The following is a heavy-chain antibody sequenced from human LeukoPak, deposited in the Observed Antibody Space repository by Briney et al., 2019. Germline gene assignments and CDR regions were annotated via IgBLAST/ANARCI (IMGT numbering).Heavy chain of an antibody. CDR1: GYTFTSYD. Sequence: ASVKVSCKASGYTFTSYDINWVRQATGQGLEWMGWMNPNSGNTGYAQKFQGRVTMTRNTSISTAYMELSSLRSEDTAVYYCAMAQAAGPPWGYYYMDVWGKGTTVTISS. J-gene: IGHJ6*03. CDR2: MNPNSGNT. D-gene: IGHD6-13*01. V-gene: IGHV1-8*01. CDR3: AMAQAAGPPWGYYYMDV.